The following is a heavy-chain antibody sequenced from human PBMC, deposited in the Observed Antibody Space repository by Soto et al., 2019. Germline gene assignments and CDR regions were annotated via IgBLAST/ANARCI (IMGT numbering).Heavy chain of an antibody. V-gene: IGHV5-10-1*03. CDR1: GYSFTSYW. D-gene: IGHD4-4*01. CDR2: IDPSDSYT. Sequence: EVQLVQSGAEVKKPGESLRISCKGSGYSFTSYWISWVRQMPGKGLDWMGKIDPSDSYTNYSPSFQGHVTISADKSITTAYLQWSSLKASDTAMYYCVRVYSSSLWYFDLWGRGTLVTVSS. J-gene: IGHJ2*01. CDR3: VRVYSSSLWYFDL.